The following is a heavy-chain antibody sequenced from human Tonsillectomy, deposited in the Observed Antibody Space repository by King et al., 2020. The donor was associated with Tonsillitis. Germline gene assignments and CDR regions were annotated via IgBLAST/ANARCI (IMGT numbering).Heavy chain of an antibody. CDR2: ISNDGSNK. CDR3: ARDLMSGDWNDPLGYFDY. J-gene: IGHJ4*02. CDR1: GFTFSNYA. Sequence: HVQLVESGGGVVQPGRSLRLSCAASGFTFSNYAMHWVRQAPGKGLEWVAIISNDGSNKYYADSVQGRFTISRDNSKNKMYVQMNDLGAEDTAVYYCARDLMSGDWNDPLGYFDYWGQGTLVTVSS. D-gene: IGHD1-1*01. V-gene: IGHV3-30*04.